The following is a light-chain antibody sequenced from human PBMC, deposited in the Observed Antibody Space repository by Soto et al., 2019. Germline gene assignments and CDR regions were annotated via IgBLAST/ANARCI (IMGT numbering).Light chain of an antibody. CDR1: LSVSVY. CDR3: HQRQYWPPIT. J-gene: IGKJ5*01. V-gene: IGKV3-11*01. Sequence: EIGLTQSPGTLSLSTGERATLSCRTSLSVSVYLDWYQQKPGQAPRLLISDASNRATGIPARFSGSGSGTDFTLTISSLEPEDFAVYYCHQRQYWPPITFGQGTRLEIK. CDR2: DAS.